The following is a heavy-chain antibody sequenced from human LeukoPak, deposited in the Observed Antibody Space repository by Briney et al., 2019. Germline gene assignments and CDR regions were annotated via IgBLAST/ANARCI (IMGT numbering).Heavy chain of an antibody. V-gene: IGHV3-48*03. CDR2: ISSSGSTI. J-gene: IGHJ3*02. CDR3: AREGSNYYDSSGYLPDAFDI. D-gene: IGHD3-22*01. CDR1: GFTFSSYE. Sequence: GGSLRLSCAASGFTFSSYEMNWVRQAPGKGLEWVSYISSSGSTIYYADSVKGRFTTSRDNAKNSLYLQMNSLRAEDTAVYYCAREGSNYYDSSGYLPDAFDIWGQGTMVTVSS.